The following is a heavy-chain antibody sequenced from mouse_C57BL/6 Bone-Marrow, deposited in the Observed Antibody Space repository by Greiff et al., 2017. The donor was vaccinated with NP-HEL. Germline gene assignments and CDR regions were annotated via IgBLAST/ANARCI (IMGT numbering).Heavy chain of an antibody. CDR1: GYTFTSYW. Sequence: QVQLQQPGAELVKPGASVKMSCKASGYTFTSYWITWVKQRPGQGLEWIGDIYPGSGSTNYNEKFKSKATLSVDTSSSTACMQLSSLTSEDSAVYYCASLAYYSNYCYAMDYWGQGTSVTVSS. V-gene: IGHV1-55*01. D-gene: IGHD2-5*01. CDR3: ASLAYYSNYCYAMDY. J-gene: IGHJ4*01. CDR2: IYPGSGST.